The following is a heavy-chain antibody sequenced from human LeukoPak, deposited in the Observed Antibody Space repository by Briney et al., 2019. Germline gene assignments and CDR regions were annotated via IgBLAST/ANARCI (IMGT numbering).Heavy chain of an antibody. CDR2: IYYSGST. V-gene: IGHV4-59*12. D-gene: IGHD2-15*01. CDR1: GGSISSYY. J-gene: IGHJ4*02. CDR3: ARVVLGYCSGGSCYGFDY. Sequence: PSETLSLTCIVSGGSISSYYWSWIRQPPGKGLEWIGYIYYSGSTYYNPSLKSRVTISVDTSKNQFSLKLSSVTAADTAVYYCARVVLGYCSGGSCYGFDYWGQGTLVTVSS.